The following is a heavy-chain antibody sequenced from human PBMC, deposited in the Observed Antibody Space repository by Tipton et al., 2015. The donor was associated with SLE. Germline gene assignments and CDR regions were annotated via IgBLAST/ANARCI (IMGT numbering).Heavy chain of an antibody. CDR1: GGSMSTYY. V-gene: IGHV4-59*01. CDR2: IYYSGGT. J-gene: IGHJ2*01. CDR3: ARYSLTNWHLEP. D-gene: IGHD2-15*01. Sequence: TLSLTCTVSGGSMSTYYWSWIRLPPGKGLEWIGYIYYSGGTSYNPSLNSRVTISVDTSRNQFSLKLTSVTAADSAVYYCARYSLTNWHLEPWGRGTLVTVSS.